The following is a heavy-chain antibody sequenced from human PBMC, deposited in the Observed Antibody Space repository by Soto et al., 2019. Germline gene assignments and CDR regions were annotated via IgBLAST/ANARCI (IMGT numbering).Heavy chain of an antibody. CDR1: GYTFTSYY. J-gene: IGHJ6*02. V-gene: IGHV1-46*01. Sequence: ASVKVSCKASGYTFTSYYMHWVRQAPGQGLEWMGIINPSGGSTSYAQKFQGRVTMTRDTSTSTVYMELSSLRSEDTAVYYCASCGVAEIDTHYYGMDVWSQGTTVTVS. D-gene: IGHD6-13*01. CDR3: ASCGVAEIDTHYYGMDV. CDR2: INPSGGST.